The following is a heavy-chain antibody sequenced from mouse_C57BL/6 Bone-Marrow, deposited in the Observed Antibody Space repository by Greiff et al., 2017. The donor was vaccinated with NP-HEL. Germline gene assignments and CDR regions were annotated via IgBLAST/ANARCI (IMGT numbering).Heavy chain of an antibody. CDR2: IDPSDSYT. J-gene: IGHJ2*01. CDR1: GYTFTSYW. CDR3: ALYARYYCDY. D-gene: IGHD6-5*01. Sequence: QVQLQQPGAELVMPGASVKLSCKASGYTFTSYWMHWVKQRPGQGLEWIGEIDPSDSYTNYNQKFKGKSTLTVDKSSSTAYMQLSSLTSEDSAVYYCALYARYYCDYWGQGTTLTVSS. V-gene: IGHV1-69*01.